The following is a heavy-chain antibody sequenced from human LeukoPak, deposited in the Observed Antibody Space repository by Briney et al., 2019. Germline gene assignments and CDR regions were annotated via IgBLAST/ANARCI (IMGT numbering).Heavy chain of an antibody. V-gene: IGHV3-30-3*01. CDR2: ISYDGSNK. Sequence: GGSLRLSCAASGFTFSSYAMHWVRQAPGKGLEWVAVISYDGSNKYYADSVKGRFTISRDNSKNTLYLQMNSLRAEDTAVYYCARDFGSSCRFDYWGQGTLVTVSS. CDR1: GFTFSSYA. J-gene: IGHJ4*02. CDR3: ARDFGSSCRFDY. D-gene: IGHD2-2*01.